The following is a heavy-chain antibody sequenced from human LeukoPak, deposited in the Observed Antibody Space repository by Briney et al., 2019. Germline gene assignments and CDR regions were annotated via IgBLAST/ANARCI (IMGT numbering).Heavy chain of an antibody. Sequence: GESLKISCKGSGYSFSSYWIAWVRQMPGKGLEWMGIIYPGDSDTRYSPSFQGQVTISADKSISTAYLQWSSLKASDTAMYYCARQEMATIISAFDIWGQGTMVTVSS. CDR2: IYPGDSDT. D-gene: IGHD5-24*01. CDR3: ARQEMATIISAFDI. V-gene: IGHV5-51*01. J-gene: IGHJ3*02. CDR1: GYSFSSYW.